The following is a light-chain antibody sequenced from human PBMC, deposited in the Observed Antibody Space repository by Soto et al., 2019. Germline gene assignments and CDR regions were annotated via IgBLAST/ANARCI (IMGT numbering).Light chain of an antibody. J-gene: IGLJ2*01. CDR1: SSDIGSYNF. Sequence: QSALTQPASVSGSPGQSITISCTGTSSDIGSYNFVSWYQQYPGKAPKLIIFDVSNRPSGISNRFFGSKSGNTASLIISGLQAEDESDYYCSSCSSPGTTLFGGGTKLTVL. CDR2: DVS. CDR3: SSCSSPGTTL. V-gene: IGLV2-14*01.